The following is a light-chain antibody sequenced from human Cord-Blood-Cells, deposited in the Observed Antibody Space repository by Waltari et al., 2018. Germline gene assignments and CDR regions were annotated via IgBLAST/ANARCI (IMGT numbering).Light chain of an antibody. CDR2: SNN. CDR1: SSNIGSNT. J-gene: IGLJ3*02. CDR3: AAWDDSLNGLWV. Sequence: QSVLTQPPSASGTPGQRVTISCSGSSSNIGSNTVNWYQQLPGTAPKLLIYSNNQRPSGVPDRFSGSKSGTSASLAISGFQSEDEADYYCAAWDDSLNGLWVFGGGTKLTVL. V-gene: IGLV1-44*01.